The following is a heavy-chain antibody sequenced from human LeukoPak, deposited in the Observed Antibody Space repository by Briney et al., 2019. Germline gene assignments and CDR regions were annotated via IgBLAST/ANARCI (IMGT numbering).Heavy chain of an antibody. D-gene: IGHD2-21*01. CDR2: ISTYNGNT. Sequence: ASVKVSCKASGYTFTSYGICWVRQAPGQGLEWMGWISTYNGNTNYAQKLQGRVTMTTDTSTSTAYMELRSLRSDDTAVYYCARVFGGGNFNDYWGQGTLVTVSS. J-gene: IGHJ4*02. CDR3: ARVFGGGNFNDY. CDR1: GYTFTSYG. V-gene: IGHV1-18*01.